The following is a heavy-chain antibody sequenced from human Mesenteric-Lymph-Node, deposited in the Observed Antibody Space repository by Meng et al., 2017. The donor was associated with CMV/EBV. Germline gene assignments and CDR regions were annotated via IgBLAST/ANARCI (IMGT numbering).Heavy chain of an antibody. J-gene: IGHJ4*02. D-gene: IGHD5-18*01. CDR1: GITFSSYS. CDR3: ARGPGYSYDY. Sequence: GESLKISCAASGITFSSYSMNWVRQAPGKGLEWVSSISSRSSYIYYADSVKGRFTISRDNAKNSLYLQMNSLRAEDTAVYYCARGPGYSYDYWGQGTLVTVSS. V-gene: IGHV3-21*01. CDR2: ISSRSSYI.